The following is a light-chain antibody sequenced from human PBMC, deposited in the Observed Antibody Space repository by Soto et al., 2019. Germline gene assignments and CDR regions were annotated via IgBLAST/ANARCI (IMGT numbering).Light chain of an antibody. J-gene: IGKJ1*01. CDR2: GVS. Sequence: DIVLTQSPATLSLSPGERATLSCRASQSVSGSDLAWYQQKPGQAPRLLISGVSNRATGTPDRFSGSGSGTDFTLTISSLEPEDFAVFYCHQYGISPPTFGPGTKVDIK. V-gene: IGKV3-20*01. CDR3: HQYGISPPT. CDR1: QSVSGSD.